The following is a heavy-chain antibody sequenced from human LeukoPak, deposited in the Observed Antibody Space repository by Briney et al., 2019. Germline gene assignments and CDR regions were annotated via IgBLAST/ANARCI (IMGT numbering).Heavy chain of an antibody. J-gene: IGHJ4*02. Sequence: GASVKVSCKASGFALYKYNIVWVRQATGQGLEWMGWMNPNSGNTGYAQKFQGRVTITRNTSISTAYMELSSLRSEDTAVYYCARADNTVAAGIDYWGQGTLVTVSS. V-gene: IGHV1-8*03. D-gene: IGHD5-12*01. CDR1: GFALYKYN. CDR3: ARADNTVAAGIDY. CDR2: MNPNSGNT.